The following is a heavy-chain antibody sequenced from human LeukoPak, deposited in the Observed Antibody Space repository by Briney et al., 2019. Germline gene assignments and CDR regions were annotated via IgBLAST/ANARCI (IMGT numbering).Heavy chain of an antibody. D-gene: IGHD6-19*01. CDR1: GFAFRTYG. CDR2: IGHDGSHK. Sequence: GGSLRLSCAASGFAFRTYGIHWVRQAPGKGLEWVAFIGHDGSHKFYTASVKGRFTISRDNSNNTLYLQMNSLRVEDTAVYYCAKVGSGWYGVDYWGQGTLVTVSS. V-gene: IGHV3-30*02. J-gene: IGHJ4*02. CDR3: AKVGSGWYGVDY.